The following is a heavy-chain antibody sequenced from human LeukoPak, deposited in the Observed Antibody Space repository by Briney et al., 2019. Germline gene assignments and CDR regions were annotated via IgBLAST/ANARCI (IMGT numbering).Heavy chain of an antibody. D-gene: IGHD2-2*01. CDR3: AKDAGDIVVVPAASHYYYYMDV. CDR1: GFTFSSYG. CDR2: ISYDGSNK. J-gene: IGHJ6*03. Sequence: PGGSLRLSCAASGFTFSSYGMHWVRQAPGKGLEWVAVISYDGSNKYYADSVKGRFTISRDNSKNTLYLQMNSLRAEDTAVYYCAKDAGDIVVVPAASHYYYYMDVWGKGTTVTISS. V-gene: IGHV3-30*18.